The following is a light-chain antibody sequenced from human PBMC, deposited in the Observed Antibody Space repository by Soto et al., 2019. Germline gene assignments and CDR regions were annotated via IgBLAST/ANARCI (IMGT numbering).Light chain of an antibody. J-gene: IGKJ1*01. V-gene: IGKV3-20*01. CDR3: QQYGTSRT. CDR1: QSVSSNY. Sequence: EIVLTQSPGTLSLFPGERATLSCRASQSVSSNYLAWYQQKPGQAPRLLIYGASSRAAGIPDRFSGSGSGTYFTLTISRLEPEDFAVYYCQQYGTSRTFGQGTKVEIK. CDR2: GAS.